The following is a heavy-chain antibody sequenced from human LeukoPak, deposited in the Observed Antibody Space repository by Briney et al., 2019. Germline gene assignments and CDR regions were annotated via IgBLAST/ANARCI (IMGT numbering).Heavy chain of an antibody. CDR3: AKPPFGTGTTWVDY. CDR1: GFSFSGHY. Sequence: GGSLRLSCAASGFSFSGHYMSWVRQAPGKGLEWVSSISGSGGSTYYADSVEGRFTVSRDNSKNRLYLQMNSLRADDTAVYYCAKPPFGTGTTWVDYWGQGTLVTVSS. J-gene: IGHJ4*02. D-gene: IGHD1-7*01. CDR2: ISGSGGST. V-gene: IGHV3-23*01.